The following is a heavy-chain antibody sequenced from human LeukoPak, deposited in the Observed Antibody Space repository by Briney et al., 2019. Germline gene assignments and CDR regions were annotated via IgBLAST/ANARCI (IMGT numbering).Heavy chain of an antibody. CDR2: IYYSGST. Sequence: KPSETLPLTCTVSGGSISNYYWGWIRQPPGKGLEWIGYIYYSGSTNYNPSLKSRVTISVDTSKNQFSLKLSSVTAANTAVYYCARVWFGEFNWFDPWGQGTLVTVSS. CDR1: GGSISNYY. CDR3: ARVWFGEFNWFDP. V-gene: IGHV4-59*01. D-gene: IGHD3-10*01. J-gene: IGHJ5*02.